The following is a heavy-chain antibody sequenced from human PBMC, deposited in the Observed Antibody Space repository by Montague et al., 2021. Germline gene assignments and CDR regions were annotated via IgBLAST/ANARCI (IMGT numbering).Heavy chain of an antibody. Sequence: SETLSLTCTVLGDSINTYSWSWIRQPAGKGLEWIGRLSNGGSTNSNPSLKSRVSMSVDTFKNQFSLKLSSATAADTAVYFCARDTVGASGYFYYYYMDVWGRGTTVTVSS. V-gene: IGHV4-4*07. CDR2: LSNGGST. CDR1: GDSINTYS. J-gene: IGHJ6*03. D-gene: IGHD1-26*01. CDR3: ARDTVGASGYFYYYYMDV.